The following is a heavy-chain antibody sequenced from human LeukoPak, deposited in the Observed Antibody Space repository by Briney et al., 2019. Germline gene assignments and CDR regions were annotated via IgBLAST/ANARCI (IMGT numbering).Heavy chain of an antibody. CDR3: ARYRYSSGWYTPSYYFDY. D-gene: IGHD6-19*01. V-gene: IGHV4-4*02. CDR2: INHSGST. J-gene: IGHJ4*02. CDR1: GGSISSSNW. Sequence: TSGTLSLTCAVSGGSISSSNWWSWVRQPPGKGLEWIGEINHSGSTNYNPSLKSRVTISVDTSKNQFSLKLSSVTAADTAVYYCARYRYSSGWYTPSYYFDYWGQGTLVTVSS.